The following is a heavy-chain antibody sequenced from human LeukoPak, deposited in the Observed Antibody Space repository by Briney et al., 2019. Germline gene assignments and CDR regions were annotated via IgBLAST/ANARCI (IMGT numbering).Heavy chain of an antibody. Sequence: VGSLRLSCAASGFTFSSYAMSWVRQAPGKGLEWVSAISGSGGSTYYADSVKGRFTISRDNSKNTLYLQMNSLRAEDTAVYYCAKAGYARYSSSWYSGDYWGQGTLVTVSS. CDR3: AKAGYARYSSSWYSGDY. CDR1: GFTFSSYA. D-gene: IGHD6-13*01. V-gene: IGHV3-23*01. CDR2: ISGSGGST. J-gene: IGHJ4*02.